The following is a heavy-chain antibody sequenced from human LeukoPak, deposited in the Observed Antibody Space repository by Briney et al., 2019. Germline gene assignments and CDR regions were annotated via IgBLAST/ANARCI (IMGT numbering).Heavy chain of an antibody. J-gene: IGHJ4*02. D-gene: IGHD4-17*01. Sequence: KSSETLSLTCTVSGCSISSGYYWGWIRQPPGKGLEWIGSIYHSGSTYYNPSLKSRVTISVDTSKNQFSLKLSSVTAADTAVYYCARATGDYSAPFDYWGQGTLVTVSS. CDR3: ARATGDYSAPFDY. CDR2: IYHSGST. V-gene: IGHV4-38-2*02. CDR1: GCSISSGYY.